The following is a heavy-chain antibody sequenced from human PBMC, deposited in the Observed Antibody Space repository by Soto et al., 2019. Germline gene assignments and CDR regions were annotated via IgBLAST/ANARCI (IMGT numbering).Heavy chain of an antibody. V-gene: IGHV3-23*01. J-gene: IGHJ2*01. CDR1: GFTFSSYA. Sequence: EVQLLESGGGLVQPGGSLRLSCAASGFTFSSYAMAWVRQAPGKGLEWVSAIGGGGGSAYYADSVKGRFTISRDNSQNTLFLQMNSLRAEDTAVYYCAKDARYFDLWGRGTLVTVSS. CDR2: IGGGGGSA. CDR3: AKDARYFDL.